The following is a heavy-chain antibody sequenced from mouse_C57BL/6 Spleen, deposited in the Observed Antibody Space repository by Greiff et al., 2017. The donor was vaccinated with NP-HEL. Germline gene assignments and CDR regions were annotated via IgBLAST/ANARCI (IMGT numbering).Heavy chain of an antibody. D-gene: IGHD1-1*01. CDR2: IDPEDGET. J-gene: IGHJ3*01. V-gene: IGHV14-2*01. Sequence: VQLQQSGAELVKPGASVKLSCTASGFNIKDYYMHWVKQRTEQGLEWIGRIDPEDGETKYAQKFQGKATITADKSSNTAYLQLSSLTSEDTAVDYGARYHYGSGHSIAYWGQGTLVTVSA. CDR3: ARYHYGSGHSIAY. CDR1: GFNIKDYY.